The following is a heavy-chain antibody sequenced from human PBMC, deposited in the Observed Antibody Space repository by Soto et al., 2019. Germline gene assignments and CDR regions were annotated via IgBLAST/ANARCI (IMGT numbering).Heavy chain of an antibody. CDR2: MSYDGSNK. CDR1: GFTFSSYA. Sequence: QVQLVESGGGVVQPGRSLRLSCAASGFTFSSYAMHWVRRAPGKGLEWMAVMSYDGSNKYYADSVKGRFTTSRDNSKNTLYLQMNSLRPEDTALYYCARDGGAYWGQGTLVIVSS. J-gene: IGHJ4*02. V-gene: IGHV3-30-3*01. CDR3: ARDGGAY. D-gene: IGHD3-16*01.